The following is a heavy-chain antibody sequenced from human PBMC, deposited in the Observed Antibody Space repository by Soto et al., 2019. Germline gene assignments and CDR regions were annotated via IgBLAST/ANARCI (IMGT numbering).Heavy chain of an antibody. J-gene: IGHJ5*02. CDR2: IYYSGST. V-gene: IGHV4-31*03. CDR1: GGSISSGGYY. D-gene: IGHD2-2*01. Sequence: QVQLQESGPGLVKPSQTLSLTCTVSGGSISSGGYYWSWIRQHPGKGLEWIGYIYYSGSTYYNPSLKSRVTISVDTSKNQFSLKLSSVTAADTAVYYCARDQYCSSTSCYSRIDRNWFDPWGQGTLVTVSS. CDR3: ARDQYCSSTSCYSRIDRNWFDP.